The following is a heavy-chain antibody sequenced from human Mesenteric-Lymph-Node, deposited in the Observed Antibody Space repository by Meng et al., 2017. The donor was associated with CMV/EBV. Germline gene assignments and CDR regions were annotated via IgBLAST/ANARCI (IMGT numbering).Heavy chain of an antibody. V-gene: IGHV3-74*01. CDR1: EFTFSTSW. CDR3: AVQGYSYGYYYGLDV. Sequence: GGSLRPSCAASEFTFSTSWMHWVRQAPGKGLVWVTRINTDGSVKNYADSVKGRFTISRDNTKNTLYLEMNSLRAEDTAVYYCAVQGYSYGYYYGLDVWGQGTTVTVSS. CDR2: INTDGSVK. D-gene: IGHD5-18*01. J-gene: IGHJ6*02.